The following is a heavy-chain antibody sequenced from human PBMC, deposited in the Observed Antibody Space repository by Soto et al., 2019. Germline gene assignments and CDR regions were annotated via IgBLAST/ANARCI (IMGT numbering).Heavy chain of an antibody. CDR2: ISNSGGST. J-gene: IGHJ4*02. D-gene: IGHD3-16*01. CDR3: LMGYFFDY. Sequence: EVQLLESGGGLVQPGGSLRLSCAASGFTFSGYAMSWVRQAPGKGLEWVSTISNSGGSTWYAESVKGRFTISRDNSKNTLDLQMNSLSAEDTAVYYCLMGYFFDYWGQGTLVTVSS. CDR1: GFTFSGYA. V-gene: IGHV3-23*01.